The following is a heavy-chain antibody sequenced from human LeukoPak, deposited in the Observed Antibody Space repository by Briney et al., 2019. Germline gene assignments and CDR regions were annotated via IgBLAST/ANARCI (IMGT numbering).Heavy chain of an antibody. D-gene: IGHD3-9*01. Sequence: GGSLRLSCAGSGFTFSSYAMTWVRQAPGKGLEWVSYMSSSSSYIYYADSVKGRFTISRDNAKNSLYLQMNSLRAEDTALYYCARADYDVLTGYHLFDYWGQGTLATLSS. CDR3: ARADYDVLTGYHLFDY. J-gene: IGHJ4*02. V-gene: IGHV3-21*01. CDR1: GFTFSSYA. CDR2: MSSSSSYI.